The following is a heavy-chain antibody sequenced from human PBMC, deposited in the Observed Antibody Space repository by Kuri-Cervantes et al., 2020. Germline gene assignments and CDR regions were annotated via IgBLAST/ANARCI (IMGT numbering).Heavy chain of an antibody. D-gene: IGHD2/OR15-2a*01. V-gene: IGHV3-30*04. CDR3: ARHRDSTIWYYYMDV. CDR2: ISHDGSFK. Sequence: GESLKISCAASGFTFSTYVMHWVRQAPGKGLEWVAVISHDGSFKNHADSVKGRFTISRDNSKNTLYLQMNSLRAEDTAIYYCARHRDSTIWYYYMDVWDKGTTVTVSS. J-gene: IGHJ6*03. CDR1: GFTFSTYV.